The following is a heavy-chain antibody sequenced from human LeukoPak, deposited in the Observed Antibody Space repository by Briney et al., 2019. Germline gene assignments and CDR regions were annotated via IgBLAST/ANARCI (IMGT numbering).Heavy chain of an antibody. CDR1: GYTFTSYG. J-gene: IGHJ4*02. D-gene: IGHD3-9*01. Sequence: ASVKVSCTASGYTFTSYGISWVRQAPGQGLEWMGWISAYDGNTNYAQKLQGRVTMTTDTSTSTAYMELRSLRSDDTAVYYCARIYYDILTGYYPLDYWGQGTLVTVSS. CDR3: ARIYYDILTGYYPLDY. CDR2: ISAYDGNT. V-gene: IGHV1-18*01.